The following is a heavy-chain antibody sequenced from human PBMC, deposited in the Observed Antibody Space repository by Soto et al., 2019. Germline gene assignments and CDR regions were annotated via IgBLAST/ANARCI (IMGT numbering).Heavy chain of an antibody. D-gene: IGHD3-9*01. J-gene: IGHJ6*02. CDR1: GFTVSSNY. CDR2: FYSGGST. V-gene: IGHV3-53*01. CDR3: AKGGDILTGYYSAFYNYYYYGMDV. Sequence: TGGSLRLSCAASGFTVSSNYMSWVRQAPGKGLEWVSVFYSGGSTYYADSVKGRFTISRDNSKNTLYLQMNSLRAEDTAVYYCAKGGDILTGYYSAFYNYYYYGMDVWGQGTTVTVSS.